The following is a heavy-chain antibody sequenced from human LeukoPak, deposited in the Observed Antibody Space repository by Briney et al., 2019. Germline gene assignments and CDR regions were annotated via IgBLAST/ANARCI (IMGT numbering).Heavy chain of an antibody. J-gene: IGHJ5*02. CDR2: INHSGST. D-gene: IGHD3-10*01. CDR3: ARGRPVLLWFGEPSNWFDP. V-gene: IGHV4-34*01. CDR1: GGSFSGYY. Sequence: SETLSLTCAVYGGSFSGYYWSWIRQPPGKGLEWIGEINHSGSTNYNPSLKSRVTISVYTSKNQFSLKLSSVTAADTAVYYCARGRPVLLWFGEPSNWFDPWGQGTLVTVSS.